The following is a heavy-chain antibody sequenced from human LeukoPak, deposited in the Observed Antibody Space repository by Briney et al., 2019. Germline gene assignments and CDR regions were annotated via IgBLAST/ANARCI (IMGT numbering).Heavy chain of an antibody. V-gene: IGHV4-30-4*01. CDR1: GGSISSDDSY. CDR3: ARARDVTAAGTNNWLDP. CDR2: IYYSGST. D-gene: IGHD6-13*01. Sequence: TTSETLSLTCTVSGGSISSDDSYWSWIRQPPGKGLEWIGYIYYSGSTYYNPSLKSRLTISVDTSKNQFSLKLSSVTAVDTAVYYCARARDVTAAGTNNWLDPWGQGTLVTVSS. J-gene: IGHJ5*02.